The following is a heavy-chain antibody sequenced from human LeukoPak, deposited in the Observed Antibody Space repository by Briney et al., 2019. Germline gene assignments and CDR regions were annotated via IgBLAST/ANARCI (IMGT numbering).Heavy chain of an antibody. J-gene: IGHJ4*02. D-gene: IGHD5-12*01. Sequence: PSETLSLTCTVSGGSISSGGYYWSWIRQHPGKGLEWIGYIYYSGSTYYNPSLKSRVTISVDTSKNQFSPKLSSVTAADTAVYYCARYDIVATILDYWGQGTLVTVSS. V-gene: IGHV4-31*03. CDR1: GGSISSGGYY. CDR3: ARYDIVATILDY. CDR2: IYYSGST.